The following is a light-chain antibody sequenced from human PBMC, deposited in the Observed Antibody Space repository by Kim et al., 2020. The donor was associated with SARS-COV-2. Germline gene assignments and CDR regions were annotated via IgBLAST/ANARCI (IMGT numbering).Light chain of an antibody. CDR1: DIGTKS. Sequence: APGKPATITCGGGDIGTKSLPWYQQKPGRAPVLVIYYDTDRPSGIPERFSASNSGNTATLTVSRVEAGDEADYYCQVWDSGSDQWVFGGGTQLTVL. CDR2: YDT. J-gene: IGLJ3*02. CDR3: QVWDSGSDQWV. V-gene: IGLV3-21*04.